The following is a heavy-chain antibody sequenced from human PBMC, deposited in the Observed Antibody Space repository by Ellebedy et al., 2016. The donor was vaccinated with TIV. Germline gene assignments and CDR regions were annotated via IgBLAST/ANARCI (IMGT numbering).Heavy chain of an antibody. CDR2: IYSGGIT. CDR3: ARVRHYNRGENWFDS. D-gene: IGHD1-1*01. Sequence: GGSLRLSXAASGVTVSTNYISWVGQAPGKGLEWASVIYSGGITDYAASVKGRFTISRDTSKNTVYLQMNSLRAEDTAMYYCARVRHYNRGENWFDSWGQGTLVTVSS. CDR1: GVTVSTNY. J-gene: IGHJ5*01. V-gene: IGHV3-53*01.